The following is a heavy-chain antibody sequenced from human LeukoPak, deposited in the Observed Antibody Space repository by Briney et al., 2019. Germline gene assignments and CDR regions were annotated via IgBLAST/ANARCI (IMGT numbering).Heavy chain of an antibody. J-gene: IGHJ3*02. CDR1: GFAFPTYA. CDR2: IRVSDGAR. D-gene: IGHD1/OR15-1a*01. Sequence: GGSLRLSCVASGFAFPTYAMMWVRQDPGKGLEWVSSIRVSDGARFYADSVKGRFTMSRDNPKNTLFLQMNSLRPEDTAVYYCAKEPRWEQLHSFDIWGQGTTVTVSS. V-gene: IGHV3-23*01. CDR3: AKEPRWEQLHSFDI.